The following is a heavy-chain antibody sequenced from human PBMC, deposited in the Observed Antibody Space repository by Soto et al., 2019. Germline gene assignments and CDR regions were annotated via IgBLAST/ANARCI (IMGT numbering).Heavy chain of an antibody. CDR2: MNPNSGNT. Sequence: GASVKVSCKASGYTFTSYDINWVRQATGQGLEWMGWMNPNSGNTGYAQKFQGRVTMARNTSISTAYMELSSLRSEDTAVYYCARGSFYCSGGSCYGWFDPWGQGTLVTVSS. CDR3: ARGSFYCSGGSCYGWFDP. V-gene: IGHV1-8*01. D-gene: IGHD2-15*01. CDR1: GYTFTSYD. J-gene: IGHJ5*02.